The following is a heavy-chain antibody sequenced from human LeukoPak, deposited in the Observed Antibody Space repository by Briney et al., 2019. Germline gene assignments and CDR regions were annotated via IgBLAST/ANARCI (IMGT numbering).Heavy chain of an antibody. V-gene: IGHV1-46*01. CDR3: ARVLSTSTGFRNYYYYMDI. CDR2: INPSGGST. D-gene: IGHD1-1*01. J-gene: IGHJ6*03. CDR1: GYTFTSYY. Sequence: ASVKVSCKASGYTFTSYYMHWVRQAPGQGLEWMGIINPSGGSTSYAQKFQGRVTMTRDMSTSTVYMELSSLRSDDTAMYYCARVLSTSTGFRNYYYYMDIWGKGITVTVSS.